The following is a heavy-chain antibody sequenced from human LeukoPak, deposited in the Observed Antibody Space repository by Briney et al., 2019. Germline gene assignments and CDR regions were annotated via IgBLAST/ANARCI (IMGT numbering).Heavy chain of an antibody. J-gene: IGHJ4*02. CDR2: IKQDGSEK. Sequence: GGSLRLSCAASGFTFSSYWMSWVRQAPGKGLEWVANIKQDGSEKYYVDSVKGRFTISRDNAKNTLYLQMNSLRAEDTAVYYCARDGGLLPLDYWGQGTLVTVSS. D-gene: IGHD3-22*01. V-gene: IGHV3-7*01. CDR3: ARDGGLLPLDY. CDR1: GFTFSSYW.